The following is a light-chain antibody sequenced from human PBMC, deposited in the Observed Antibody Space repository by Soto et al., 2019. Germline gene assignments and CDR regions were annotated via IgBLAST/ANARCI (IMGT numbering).Light chain of an antibody. CDR3: ATCDDSLLAPV. V-gene: IGLV1-44*01. CDR1: RSNIGSNP. Sequence: QSVLTQPPSASGTPGQRVAISCSGTRSNIGSNPVNWFQQLPGTAPKLLIYGSDQRPSGVPDRFSGSKSGTSASLDISGLQSEDEVDYDCATCDDSLLAPVFGGGTK. J-gene: IGLJ2*01. CDR2: GSD.